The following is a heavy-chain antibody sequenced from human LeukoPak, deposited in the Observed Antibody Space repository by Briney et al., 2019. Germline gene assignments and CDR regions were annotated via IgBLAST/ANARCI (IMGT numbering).Heavy chain of an antibody. CDR2: IYYSGST. J-gene: IGHJ4*02. D-gene: IGHD1-26*01. Sequence: SETLSLTCTVSGGSISSSSYYWGWIRQPPGKGLEWIGSIYYSGSTYYNPSLRSRVTISVDTSKNQFSLKLSSVTAADTAVYYCARHEVAWEVFDYWGQGTLVTVSS. V-gene: IGHV4-39*01. CDR1: GGSISSSSYY. CDR3: ARHEVAWEVFDY.